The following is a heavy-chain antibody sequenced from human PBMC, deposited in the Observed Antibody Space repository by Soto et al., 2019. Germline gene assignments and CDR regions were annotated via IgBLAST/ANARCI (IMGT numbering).Heavy chain of an antibody. CDR3: ARVEAVAGLYNYHGLDV. CDR2: IVPIFGTT. CDR1: GGTFSNYA. D-gene: IGHD6-19*01. V-gene: IGHV1-69*12. Sequence: QVQRVQSGAEVKKPGSSVKVSCKVSGGTFSNYAIDWVRLAPGHGLEWMGGIVPIFGTTYYTQKFQGRATIIADDYTTTAYLEMSSLRSEDTAIYYCARVEAVAGLYNYHGLDVWGQGTAVTVSS. J-gene: IGHJ6*02.